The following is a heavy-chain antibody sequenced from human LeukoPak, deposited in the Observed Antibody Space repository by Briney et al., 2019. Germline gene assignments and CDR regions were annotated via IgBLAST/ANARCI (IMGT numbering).Heavy chain of an antibody. J-gene: IGHJ4*02. Sequence: ASVKVSCKASGYTFTGYYVHWVRQAPGQGLEWMGWINPNSGGTNYAQKFRGRVTMTRDTSISTAYMELSRLRSDDTAVYYCARAPRRSGYPYFDYWGQGTLVTVSS. D-gene: IGHD3-3*01. CDR2: INPNSGGT. CDR3: ARAPRRSGYPYFDY. V-gene: IGHV1-2*02. CDR1: GYTFTGYY.